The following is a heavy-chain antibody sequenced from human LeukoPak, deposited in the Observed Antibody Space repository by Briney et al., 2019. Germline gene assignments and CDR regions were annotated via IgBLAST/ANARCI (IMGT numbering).Heavy chain of an antibody. D-gene: IGHD2-15*01. CDR2: IKQDGSEM. J-gene: IGHJ4*02. Sequence: GGSLRLSCVDSGFTFSDYRMTWVRQAPGKGLEWVANIKQDGSEMYYVDSVKGRFTISRDNAKNSLYLQMKSLRAEDTAVYYCARNPRNLGYGDYWGQGTLVTVSS. CDR3: ARNPRNLGYGDY. CDR1: GFTFSDYR. V-gene: IGHV3-7*01.